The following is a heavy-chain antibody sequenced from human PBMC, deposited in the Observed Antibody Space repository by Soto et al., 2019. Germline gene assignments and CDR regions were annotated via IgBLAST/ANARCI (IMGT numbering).Heavy chain of an antibody. Sequence: ASVTVSCKASGYTFTSYDINWVRQATGQGLEWMGWMNPNSGNTGYAQKFQGRVTMTRNTSISTAYMELSSLRSEDTAVYYCARAPIASLVPTYYCYVMDVWGEGTIVSVSA. D-gene: IGHD3-3*02. CDR3: ARAPIASLVPTYYCYVMDV. V-gene: IGHV1-8*01. J-gene: IGHJ6*04. CDR1: GYTFTSYD. CDR2: MNPNSGNT.